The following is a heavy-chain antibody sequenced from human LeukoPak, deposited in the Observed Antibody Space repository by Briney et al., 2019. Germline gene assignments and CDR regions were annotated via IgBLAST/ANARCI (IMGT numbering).Heavy chain of an antibody. J-gene: IGHJ4*02. CDR2: IYSGGST. CDR1: GFTVSSNY. D-gene: IGHD1-26*01. V-gene: IGHV3-53*05. CDR3: ARGAFQWELHY. Sequence: GGSLRLSCAASGFTVSSNYMSWVRQAPGKGLEWVSVIYSGGSTYYADSVKGRFTISRDNSKNTLYLQMNSLRAEDTAVYYCARGAFQWELHYWGQGTLVTVSS.